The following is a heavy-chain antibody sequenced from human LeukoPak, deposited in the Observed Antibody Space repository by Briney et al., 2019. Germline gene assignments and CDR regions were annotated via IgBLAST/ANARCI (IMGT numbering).Heavy chain of an antibody. D-gene: IGHD2-15*01. V-gene: IGHV3-7*01. Sequence: PGGALRLSSVASGFGFSSYWMSWVRPAPGKGPGFVANIKQDGGSKNYVDSVKGRFTISRDNAENSLYLQMSSLRAEDTALYYCARDPGWSSFDIWGQGIMVTVSS. CDR2: IKQDGGSK. CDR1: GFGFSSYW. CDR3: ARDPGWSSFDI. J-gene: IGHJ3*02.